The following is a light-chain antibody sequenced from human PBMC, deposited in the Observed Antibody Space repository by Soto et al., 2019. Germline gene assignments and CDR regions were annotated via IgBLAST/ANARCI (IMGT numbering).Light chain of an antibody. J-gene: IGLJ1*01. Sequence: QSALTQPASVSGSPGQSITISCTGISSDVGGYNYVSWYQQHPGKAPKLMIYDVSNRPSGVSNRFSGSKSGNTASLTISGLQAEDEADYYCSSYRSSSLDVFGTGTKLTVL. V-gene: IGLV2-14*01. CDR2: DVS. CDR1: SSDVGGYNY. CDR3: SSYRSSSLDV.